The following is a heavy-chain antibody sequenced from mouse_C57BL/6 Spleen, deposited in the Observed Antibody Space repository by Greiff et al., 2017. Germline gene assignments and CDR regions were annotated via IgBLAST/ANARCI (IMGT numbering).Heavy chain of an antibody. D-gene: IGHD1-1*01. J-gene: IGHJ4*01. CDR1: GYTFTSYW. CDR3: ARSGSSYEGYAMDY. CDR2: IDPSDSYT. Sequence: VQLQQPGAELVMPGASVKLSCKASGYTFTSYWMHWVKQRPGQGLEWIGEIDPSDSYTHYNQKFKGKSTLTVDKSSSTAYMQLSSLTSEDSAVYYCARSGSSYEGYAMDYWGQGTSVTVSS. V-gene: IGHV1-69*01.